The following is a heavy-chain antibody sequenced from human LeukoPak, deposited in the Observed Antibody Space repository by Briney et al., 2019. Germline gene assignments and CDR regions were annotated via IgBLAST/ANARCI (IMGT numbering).Heavy chain of an antibody. CDR2: IKEDGGEK. J-gene: IGHJ4*02. CDR1: GFTFSGYW. V-gene: IGHV3-7*05. CDR3: ATYYHTSSGCKD. Sequence: GGSLSLSCAASGFTFSGYWMAWVRQAPGKGLELVANIKEDGGEKYYVDSVKGRFTISRDNAKNSLYLHMTSLRAEDTAVYFCATYYHTSSGCKDWGQGTLVTVSS. D-gene: IGHD3-22*01.